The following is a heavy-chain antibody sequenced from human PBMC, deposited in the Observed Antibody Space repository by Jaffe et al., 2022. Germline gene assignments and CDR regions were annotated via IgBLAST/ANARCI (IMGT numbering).Heavy chain of an antibody. V-gene: IGHV4-61*02. Sequence: QVQLQESGPGLVKPSQTLSLTCTVSGGSISSGSYYWSWIRQPAGKGLEWIGRIYTSGSTNYNPSLKSRVTISVDTSKNQFSLKLSSVTAADTAVYYCARVVLWFGELSTIYYYYMDVWGKGTTVTVSS. CDR1: GGSISSGSYY. D-gene: IGHD3-10*01. CDR3: ARVVLWFGELSTIYYYYMDV. J-gene: IGHJ6*03. CDR2: IYTSGST.